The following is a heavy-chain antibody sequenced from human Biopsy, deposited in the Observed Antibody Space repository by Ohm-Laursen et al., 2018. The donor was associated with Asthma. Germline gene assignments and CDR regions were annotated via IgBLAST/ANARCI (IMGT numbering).Heavy chain of an antibody. CDR3: AKDVFPGWELRRGPDY. D-gene: IGHD1-26*01. J-gene: IGHJ4*02. Sequence: RSLRLSCAASGFTFSNYGMHWVRQATGKGLDWVAVISFDGSNKNYTDSVKGRFTISRDNSRNTLHLQMNSLRAEDTAVYYCAKDVFPGWELRRGPDYWGQGTLVTVSS. CDR1: GFTFSNYG. V-gene: IGHV3-30*18. CDR2: ISFDGSNK.